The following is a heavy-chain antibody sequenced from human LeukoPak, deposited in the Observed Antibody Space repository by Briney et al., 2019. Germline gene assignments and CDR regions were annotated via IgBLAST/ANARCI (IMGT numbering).Heavy chain of an antibody. CDR1: GCSISSYY. V-gene: IGHV4-59*01. J-gene: IGHJ4*02. CDR3: ARGARGIFDY. CDR2: IYYSGST. Sequence: SGTLSLTCTVSGCSISSYYWSWIRQPPGKGPEWIEYIYYSGSTNYNPSLRSRVTISVDTSKNQFSLQLSSVTAADTAVYYCARGARGIFDYWGQGTLVPVSS. D-gene: IGHD2-15*01.